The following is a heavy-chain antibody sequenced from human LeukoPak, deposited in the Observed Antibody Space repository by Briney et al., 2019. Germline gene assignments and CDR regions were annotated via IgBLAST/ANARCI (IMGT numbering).Heavy chain of an antibody. J-gene: IGHJ4*02. CDR1: GFIFSSYA. CDR2: VSGGGGST. CDR3: ARESGSSRFFDY. V-gene: IGHV3-23*01. D-gene: IGHD6-6*01. Sequence: GGSLRLSCAASGFIFSSYAMSWVRQAPGKGLEWVSSVSGGGGSTYYADSVKGRFTISRDNSKSTLFLQMNSLRAEDTAVYYCARESGSSRFFDYWGQGTLVTVSS.